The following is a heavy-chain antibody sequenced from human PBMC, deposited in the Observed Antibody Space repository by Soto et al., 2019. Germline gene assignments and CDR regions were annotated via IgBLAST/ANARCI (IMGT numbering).Heavy chain of an antibody. D-gene: IGHD3-16*02. J-gene: IGHJ5*02. Sequence: EVQLVESGGGLVKPGGSLRLSCAASGFTFNNYHMNWVRQAPGKGLEWVSSISGTGTYIYYADSVKGRFTISRNNAKNSLFLQMNSLRADDTAVYYCARDRKDYYVWGSYRHHWFGPWGQGTLVTVSS. CDR2: ISGTGTYI. CDR1: GFTFNNYH. V-gene: IGHV3-21*01. CDR3: ARDRKDYYVWGSYRHHWFGP.